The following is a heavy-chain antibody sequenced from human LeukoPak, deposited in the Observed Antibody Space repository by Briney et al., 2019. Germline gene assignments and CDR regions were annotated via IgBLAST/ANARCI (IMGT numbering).Heavy chain of an antibody. Sequence: SETLSLTCAVYGGSFSGYYWSWIRQPPGKGLEWIGEINHSGSTNYNPSLKSRVTISVDTSKNQFSLKLSSVTAADTAVYYCARIGTVCACPDWWGQGTLVTVSS. V-gene: IGHV4-34*01. CDR1: GGSFSGYY. CDR3: ARIGTVCACPDW. D-gene: IGHD3-9*01. CDR2: INHSGST. J-gene: IGHJ4*02.